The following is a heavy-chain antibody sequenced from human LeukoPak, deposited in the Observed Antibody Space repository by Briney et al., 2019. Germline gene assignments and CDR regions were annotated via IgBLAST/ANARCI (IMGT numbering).Heavy chain of an antibody. J-gene: IGHJ4*02. Sequence: PSETLSLTCTVSGGSISSGGYYWSWIRQHPGKGLEWIGYIYYSGSTYYNPSLKSRVTISVDTSKNQFSLKLSSVTAADTAVYYCARVAYCGGDCYRHENWGQGTPVTVSS. CDR1: GGSISSGGYY. V-gene: IGHV4-31*03. CDR3: ARVAYCGGDCYRHEN. D-gene: IGHD2-21*02. CDR2: IYYSGST.